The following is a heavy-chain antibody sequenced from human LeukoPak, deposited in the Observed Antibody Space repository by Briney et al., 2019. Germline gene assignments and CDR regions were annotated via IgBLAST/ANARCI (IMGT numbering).Heavy chain of an antibody. J-gene: IGHJ5*02. CDR3: ARGRVFLWFGERSNWFDP. D-gene: IGHD3-10*01. V-gene: IGHV4-34*01. Sequence: PSVTLSLTCAVYGGSFCGYYWSWIRQPPGKGRVWIGEINHSGSTNYNPSLESRVTISVDTSKNQFSLKLSSVTAADTAVYYCARGRVFLWFGERSNWFDPWGQGTLVTVSS. CDR2: INHSGST. CDR1: GGSFCGYY.